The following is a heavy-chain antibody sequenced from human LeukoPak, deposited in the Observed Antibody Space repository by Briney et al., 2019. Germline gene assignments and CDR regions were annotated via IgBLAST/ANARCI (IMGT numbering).Heavy chain of an antibody. Sequence: SETLSLTCTVSGGSISSYYWSWIRQPPGKGLEWIGYIYYSGSTNYNPSLKSRVTISVDTSKNQFSLKLSSVTAADTAVYYSARVGRGVRGVIIGVDYWGQGTLVTVSS. J-gene: IGHJ4*02. CDR2: IYYSGST. CDR3: ARVGRGVRGVIIGVDY. V-gene: IGHV4-59*01. D-gene: IGHD3-10*01. CDR1: GGSISSYY.